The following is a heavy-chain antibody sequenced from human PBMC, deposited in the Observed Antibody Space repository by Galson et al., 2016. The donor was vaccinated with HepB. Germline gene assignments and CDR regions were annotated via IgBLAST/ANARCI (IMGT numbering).Heavy chain of an antibody. CDR3: ARRYSYGTFDY. CDR1: GGSISSSNYY. D-gene: IGHD5-18*01. J-gene: IGHJ4*02. Sequence: ETLSLTCTVSGGSISSSNYYWGWIRQPPGKGPEWLGNIYYSGSTYNNPSLKSRVTISVDTSKNQFSLKLSSVTAADTAVYYCARRYSYGTFDYWSQGTLVTVSS. CDR2: IYYSGST. V-gene: IGHV4-39*01.